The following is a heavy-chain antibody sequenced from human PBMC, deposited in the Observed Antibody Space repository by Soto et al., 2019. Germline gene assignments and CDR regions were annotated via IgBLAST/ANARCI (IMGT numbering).Heavy chain of an antibody. J-gene: IGHJ4*02. D-gene: IGHD3-3*01. V-gene: IGHV2-5*02. CDR3: AHRVLRTVFGLVTTTAIYFDF. CDR1: GFSLTTSGVG. CDR2: IYWDDDK. Sequence: QITLNESGPTQVKPRQTLTLTCNFSGFSLTTSGVGVGWIRQSPGKAPEWLALIYWDDDKRYSPSLKSRLTITKDTSKTQVVLTMADLDPADTATYYCAHRVLRTVFGLVTTTAIYFDFWGQGTPVAVSS.